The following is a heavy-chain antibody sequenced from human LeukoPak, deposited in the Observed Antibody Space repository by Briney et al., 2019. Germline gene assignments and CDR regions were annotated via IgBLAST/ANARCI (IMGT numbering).Heavy chain of an antibody. D-gene: IGHD3-10*01. CDR2: IYYSGST. J-gene: IGHJ4*02. CDR3: ARLERDVWFGEFAYYFDY. V-gene: IGHV4-39*07. CDR1: GGSISSSSYY. Sequence: SETLSLTCTVSGGSISSSSYYWGWIRQPPGKGLEWIGSIYYSGSTYYNPSLKSRVTIPVDTSKNQFSLKLSSVTAADTAVYYCARLERDVWFGEFAYYFDYWGQGTLVTVSS.